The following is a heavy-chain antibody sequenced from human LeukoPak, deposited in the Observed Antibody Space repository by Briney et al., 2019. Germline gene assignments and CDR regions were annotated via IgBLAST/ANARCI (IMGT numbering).Heavy chain of an antibody. J-gene: IGHJ5*02. D-gene: IGHD6-25*01. CDR3: ARGPRFTASWFDP. V-gene: IGHV1-8*01. CDR2: MNPNSGNT. CDR1: GYTFTSYD. Sequence: GASVKVSCKASGYTFTSYDINWVRQATGQGLEWMGWMNPNSGNTGYTQKFQGRVTMTRNTSISTAYMELSSLRSEDTAVYYCARGPRFTASWFDPWGQGTLVTVSS.